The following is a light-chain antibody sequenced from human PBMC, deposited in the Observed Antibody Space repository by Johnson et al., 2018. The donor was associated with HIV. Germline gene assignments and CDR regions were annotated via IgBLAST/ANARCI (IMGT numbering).Light chain of an antibody. Sequence: QAVLTQPPSVSAAPGQKVTISCSGSSSNIENNYVSWYQQLPGTAPTLLIYDNNKRPSGIPDRISGSKSGTSATLGITGLQTGDEADYYCGTWDSSLSAEVFGTGTKVTVL. J-gene: IGLJ1*01. V-gene: IGLV1-51*01. CDR1: SSNIENNY. CDR3: GTWDSSLSAEV. CDR2: DNN.